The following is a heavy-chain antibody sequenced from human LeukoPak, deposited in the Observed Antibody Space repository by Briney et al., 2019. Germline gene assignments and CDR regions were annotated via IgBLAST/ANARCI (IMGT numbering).Heavy chain of an antibody. CDR1: GFIFSNYL. V-gene: IGHV3-7*05. CDR3: ARYRQFDSSVYEPRSDC. Sequence: GGSLRLSCAASGFIFSNYLMIWVRQAPGKGLEWVANIKPDGSDKYYVASVKGRFTISRDNAKNSLYLQMNSLRAEDTAVYYCARYRQFDSSVYEPRSDCWGQGTLVTVSS. CDR2: IKPDGSDK. D-gene: IGHD3-22*01. J-gene: IGHJ4*02.